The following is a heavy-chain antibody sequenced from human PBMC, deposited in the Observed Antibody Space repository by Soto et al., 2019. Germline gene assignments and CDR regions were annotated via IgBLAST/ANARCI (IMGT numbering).Heavy chain of an antibody. CDR3: ARDNILTGYSLYYYYYMDV. CDR1: GFTVSSNY. D-gene: IGHD3-9*01. Sequence: EVQLVESGGGLVQPGGSLRLSCAASGFTVSSNYMSWVRQAPGKGLEWVSVIYSGGSTYYADSVKGRFTISRDNSKNTLYLQMNSLRADDTAVYYCARDNILTGYSLYYYYYMDVWGKGTTVTVSS. V-gene: IGHV3-66*01. J-gene: IGHJ6*03. CDR2: IYSGGST.